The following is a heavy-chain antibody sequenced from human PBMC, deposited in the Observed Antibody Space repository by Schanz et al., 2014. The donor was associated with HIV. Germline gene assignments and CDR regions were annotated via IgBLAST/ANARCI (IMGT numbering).Heavy chain of an antibody. J-gene: IGHJ6*02. Sequence: QVQLVESGGGVVQPGRSLSLSCAASGFTFSSYGMHWVRQAPGTGLEWVPFISDDGSNKYYADSVKGRFTISRDNSKNTLYLQMNSLRAEDTAVYYCARVANWDYYGMAAWGRGTTVTVSS. D-gene: IGHD3-16*01. CDR1: GFTFSSYG. V-gene: IGHV3-30*03. CDR3: ARVANWDYYGMAA. CDR2: ISDDGSNK.